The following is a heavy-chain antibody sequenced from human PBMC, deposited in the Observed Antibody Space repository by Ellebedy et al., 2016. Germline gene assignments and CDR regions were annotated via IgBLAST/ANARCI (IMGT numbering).Heavy chain of an antibody. CDR1: GGSISSGGYY. Sequence: SETLSLTXTVSGGSISSGGYYWSWIRQHPGKGLEWIGYIYYSGTTYYNPSLKSRLTMSVDTSKNQFSLRLSSVTAADTAVYYCARRGQMQILRHAFEIWGQGTMVIVS. D-gene: IGHD3-10*01. CDR2: IYYSGTT. V-gene: IGHV4-31*03. J-gene: IGHJ3*02. CDR3: ARRGQMQILRHAFEI.